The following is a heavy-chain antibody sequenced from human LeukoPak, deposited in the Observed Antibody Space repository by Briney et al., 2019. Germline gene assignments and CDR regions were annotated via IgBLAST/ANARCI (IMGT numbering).Heavy chain of an antibody. CDR3: ARDTGLDY. Sequence: GGSLRLSCAASVFTLSSYCMQWVRQAQRKGLKWVAVIWYDGSNKYYADSVKGRFTISRDNSKNTLYLQMNSLRAEDTAVYYCARDTGLDYWGQGTLVTVSS. CDR2: IWYDGSNK. V-gene: IGHV3-33*01. CDR1: VFTLSSYC. J-gene: IGHJ4*02. D-gene: IGHD4-17*01.